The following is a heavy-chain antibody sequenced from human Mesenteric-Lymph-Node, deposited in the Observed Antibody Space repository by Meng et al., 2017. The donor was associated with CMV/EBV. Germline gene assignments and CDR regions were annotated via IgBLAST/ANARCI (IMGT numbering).Heavy chain of an antibody. J-gene: IGHJ4*02. CDR3: ARGGYKWLRYYYFDY. V-gene: IGHV3-33*01. CDR1: GFTVSDCG. D-gene: IGHD5-12*01. Sequence: SGFTVSDCGMQWVRQARGKGLEWVAVIWYDGSNRYYADSVKGRFTISRDNYKNTLYLQMNSRRAEDTAVYYCARGGYKWLRYYYFDYWGQGTLFTVSS. CDR2: IWYDGSNR.